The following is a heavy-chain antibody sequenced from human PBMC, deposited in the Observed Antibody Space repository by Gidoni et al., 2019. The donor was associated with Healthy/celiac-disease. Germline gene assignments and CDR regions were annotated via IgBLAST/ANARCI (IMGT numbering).Heavy chain of an antibody. V-gene: IGHV3-33*01. CDR3: ARAEYYDFWSGYTYYYYGMDV. CDR2: IWYDGSNK. Sequence: QVQLVESGGGLVQPGGSLRLSCAASGFTLSSYGMHWFRQAPGEGLEWVAVIWYDGSNKYYADSVKGRFTISRDNSKNTLYLQMNSLRAEDTAVYYCARAEYYDFWSGYTYYYYGMDVWGQGTTVTVSS. CDR1: GFTLSSYG. D-gene: IGHD3-3*01. J-gene: IGHJ6*02.